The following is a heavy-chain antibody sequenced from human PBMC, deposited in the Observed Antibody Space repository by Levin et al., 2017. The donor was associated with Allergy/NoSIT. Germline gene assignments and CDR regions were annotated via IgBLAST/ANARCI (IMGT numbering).Heavy chain of an antibody. V-gene: IGHV3-23*01. Sequence: GGSLRLSCAASGFTFNNYVMSWVRQAPGKGLEWVSSISGSGDSTYYADSEKGRFTISRDNSKNTLNLQMDSLRAEDTAVYYCAKGSPWSGSYGGFDYWGQGALVTVSS. CDR2: ISGSGDST. CDR1: GFTFNNYV. D-gene: IGHD1-26*01. CDR3: AKGSPWSGSYGGFDY. J-gene: IGHJ4*02.